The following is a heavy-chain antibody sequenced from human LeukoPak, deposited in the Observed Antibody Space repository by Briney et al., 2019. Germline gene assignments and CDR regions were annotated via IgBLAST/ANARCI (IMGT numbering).Heavy chain of an antibody. V-gene: IGHV1-2*02. CDR1: GYTFTDYY. CDR3: ARAKPAFGEGLDY. CDR2: INPHSGGT. D-gene: IGHD3-16*01. Sequence: ASVQVSCQASGYTFTDYYIHWVRQAPGQGLEWMGWINPHSGGTNYAHKFQGRVTTTRDTSISTAYMELSRLRSDDTAVYYCARAKPAFGEGLDYWGQGTLVTVSS. J-gene: IGHJ4*02.